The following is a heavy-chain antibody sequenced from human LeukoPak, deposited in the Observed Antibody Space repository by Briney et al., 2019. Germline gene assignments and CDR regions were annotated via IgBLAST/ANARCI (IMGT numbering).Heavy chain of an antibody. D-gene: IGHD2-15*01. CDR2: IYYSGST. CDR3: ARENGGSLEFDY. J-gene: IGHJ4*02. V-gene: IGHV4-59*01. CDR1: GGSISSYY. Sequence: SETLSLTCTVSGGSISSYYWSWIRQPPGKGLEWIGYIYYSGSTSYNPSLKSRVTISVDTSKNQFSLKLSSVTAADTAVYYCARENGGSLEFDYWGQGTLVTVSS.